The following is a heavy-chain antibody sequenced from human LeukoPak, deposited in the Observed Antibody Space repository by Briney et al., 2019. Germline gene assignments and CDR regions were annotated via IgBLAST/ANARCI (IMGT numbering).Heavy chain of an antibody. CDR1: GFTFSSYL. D-gene: IGHD5-18*01. Sequence: PGGSLRLSCAASGFTFSSYLMSWVRQAPGKGLEWVANINQDGSEKYYVDSVKGRFTISRDNAKSSLYLQMNSLRAEDTAVYYCARIGYSYGPLGYYYYMDVWGKGTTVTISS. CDR3: ARIGYSYGPLGYYYYMDV. CDR2: INQDGSEK. V-gene: IGHV3-7*01. J-gene: IGHJ6*03.